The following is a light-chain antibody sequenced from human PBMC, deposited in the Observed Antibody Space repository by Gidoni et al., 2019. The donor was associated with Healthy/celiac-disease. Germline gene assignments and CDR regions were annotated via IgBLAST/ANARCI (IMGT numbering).Light chain of an antibody. CDR2: GAS. CDR1: QSVSSN. Sequence: EIFMTQSPATLSVSPGERATLSCRASQSVSSNVAWYQQKPGQAPRLLIYGASTRATGIPARFSGSGSGTEFTLTISSLQSEDFAVYYCQQYNNWPYTFGQGTKLEIK. V-gene: IGKV3-15*01. CDR3: QQYNNWPYT. J-gene: IGKJ2*01.